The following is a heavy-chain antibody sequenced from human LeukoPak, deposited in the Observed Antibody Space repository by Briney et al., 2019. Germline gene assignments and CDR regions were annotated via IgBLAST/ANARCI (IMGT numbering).Heavy chain of an antibody. CDR2: IFHGGGT. J-gene: IGHJ4*02. CDR1: GYSISSGYF. CDR3: ARAAGTVTTSFDY. V-gene: IGHV4-38-2*01. Sequence: PSETLSLTCAVSGYSISSGYFWGWIRQPPGEGLEWVGSIFHGGGTYYNPSLKSRVTISADTSSNQFSLNLSSVTAADTAIYYCARAAGTVTTSFDYWGQGTLVTVSP. D-gene: IGHD4-17*01.